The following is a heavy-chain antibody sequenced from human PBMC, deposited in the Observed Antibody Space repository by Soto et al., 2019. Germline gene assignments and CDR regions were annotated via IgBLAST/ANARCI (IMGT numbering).Heavy chain of an antibody. V-gene: IGHV3-30*18. Sequence: GSLRLSCAASGFTFSSYGMHWVRQAPGKGLEWVAVISYDGSNKYYADSVKGRFTISRDNSKNTLYLQMNSLRAEDTAVYYCAKSSGSGDLDYWGQGTLVTVSS. CDR3: AKSSGSGDLDY. CDR1: GFTFSSYG. D-gene: IGHD3-10*01. CDR2: ISYDGSNK. J-gene: IGHJ4*02.